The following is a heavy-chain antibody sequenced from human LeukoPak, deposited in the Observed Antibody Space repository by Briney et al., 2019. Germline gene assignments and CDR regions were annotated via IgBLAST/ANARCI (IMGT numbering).Heavy chain of an antibody. V-gene: IGHV4-39*01. CDR2: IYYSGSI. CDR3: GRLNTDWGFLFDS. D-gene: IGHD7-27*01. CDR1: GDSITKNTYH. Sequence: SETLSLTCIVSGDSITKNTYHWGWVRQPPGKGLEWIGTIYYSGSIYYNQSLRGRVALSVDTSKNQFSLKLTSVTAADTAVYYCGRLNTDWGFLFDSWGQGTLVIVSS. J-gene: IGHJ4*02.